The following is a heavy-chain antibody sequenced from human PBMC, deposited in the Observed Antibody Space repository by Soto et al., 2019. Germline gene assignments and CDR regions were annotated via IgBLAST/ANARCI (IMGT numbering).Heavy chain of an antibody. CDR2: INHSGST. D-gene: IGHD2-8*02. J-gene: IGHJ4*02. Sequence: PSETPSLTCTVSGGSISSYDWTWIRQPPGTGLEWIGEINHSGSTNYNPSLKSRVTISVDTSKNQFSLKLTSVTAADTAVYYCARDKITGLFDYWGQGTLVTVSS. V-gene: IGHV4-34*01. CDR3: ARDKITGLFDY. CDR1: GGSISSYD.